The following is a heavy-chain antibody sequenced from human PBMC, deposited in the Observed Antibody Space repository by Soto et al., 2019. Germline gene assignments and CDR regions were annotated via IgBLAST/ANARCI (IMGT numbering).Heavy chain of an antibody. Sequence: GGSLRLSCAASGFTFSSYSMNWVRQAPGKGLEWVSSISSSSSYIYYADSVKGRFTISRDNAKNSLYLQMNGLRAEDTAVYYCARDRWIQLWSPRGFDYWGQGTLVTVSS. CDR1: GFTFSSYS. CDR2: ISSSSSYI. J-gene: IGHJ4*02. V-gene: IGHV3-21*01. CDR3: ARDRWIQLWSPRGFDY. D-gene: IGHD5-18*01.